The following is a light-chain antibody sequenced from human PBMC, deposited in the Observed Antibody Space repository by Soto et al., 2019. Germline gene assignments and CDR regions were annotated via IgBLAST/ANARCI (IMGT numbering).Light chain of an antibody. V-gene: IGLV4-69*02. J-gene: IGLJ2*01. CDR1: SGHSSSA. Sequence: QLVLTQSPSASASLGASVNLTCSLTSGHSSSAIAWHQQQPDKGPRYLMTLNSDGSHSKGDGIPDRFSGSTSGAERYLTISSLQSEDEADYFCQTWGTGIRVFGGGTKVTVL. CDR3: QTWGTGIRV. CDR2: LNSDGSH.